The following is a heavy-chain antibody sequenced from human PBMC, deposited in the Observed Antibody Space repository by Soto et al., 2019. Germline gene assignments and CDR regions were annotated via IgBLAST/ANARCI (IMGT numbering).Heavy chain of an antibody. CDR2: ISSSSSYT. Sequence: GGSLRLSCAASGFTFSSYSMNWVRQAPGKGLEWVSYISSSSSYTNYADSVKGRFTISRDNAKNSLYLQMNSLRAEDTAVYYCARDSHYYDSSGYWNWGQGTLVTVSS. D-gene: IGHD3-22*01. CDR1: GFTFSSYS. CDR3: ARDSHYYDSSGYWN. V-gene: IGHV3-21*05. J-gene: IGHJ4*02.